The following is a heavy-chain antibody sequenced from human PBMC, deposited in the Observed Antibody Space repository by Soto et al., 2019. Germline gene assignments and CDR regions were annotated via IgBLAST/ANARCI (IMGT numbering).Heavy chain of an antibody. J-gene: IGHJ4*02. D-gene: IGHD6-13*01. V-gene: IGHV3-23*01. Sequence: GGSLRLSCEASGFTFSTYPMSWFRQPPGKGRKWVPAISGRGGSTYYADSVKGWFTFSRDNSKNTLYLQMNSLRAEYMAVYYCAKSSIAAAGTLDYWGQGTLVTVSS. CDR3: AKSSIAAAGTLDY. CDR2: ISGRGGST. CDR1: GFTFSTYP.